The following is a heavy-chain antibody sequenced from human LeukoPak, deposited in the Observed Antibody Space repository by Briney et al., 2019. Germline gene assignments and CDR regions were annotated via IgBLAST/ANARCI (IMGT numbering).Heavy chain of an antibody. CDR2: ISGSGGST. Sequence: SGGSLRLSCAASGFTFSSYAMSWVRQAPGKGLEWVSAISGSGGSTYYADSVKGRFTISRDNSKNTLYLQMNSLRAEDTAVYYCAKGRKGYCSSTSCPPWELPPGLSWGQGTLVTVSS. CDR1: GFTFSSYA. V-gene: IGHV3-23*01. CDR3: AKGRKGYCSSTSCPPWELPPGLS. J-gene: IGHJ5*02. D-gene: IGHD2-2*01.